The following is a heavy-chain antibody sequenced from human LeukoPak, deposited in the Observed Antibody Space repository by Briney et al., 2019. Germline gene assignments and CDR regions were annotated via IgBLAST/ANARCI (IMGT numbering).Heavy chain of an antibody. CDR2: ISYDGSNK. CDR1: GFTFRTYG. J-gene: IGHJ3*02. Sequence: GGSLRLSCAASGFTFRTYGMHWVRQAPGKGLEWVAVISYDGSNKYYADSVKGRFTISRDNSENTLYLQMNSLRAEDTAVYYCARVRQWELPDAFDIWGQGTMVTVSS. V-gene: IGHV3-30*03. CDR3: ARVRQWELPDAFDI. D-gene: IGHD1-26*01.